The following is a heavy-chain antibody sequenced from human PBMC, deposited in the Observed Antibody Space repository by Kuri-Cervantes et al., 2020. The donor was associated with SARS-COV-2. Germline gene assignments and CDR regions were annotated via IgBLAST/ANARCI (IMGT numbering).Heavy chain of an antibody. Sequence: GGSLRLSCAGSGFTFSSFAMAWVRQAPGKGLEWISDITDEGADTYFADSVKGRFTISRDNSKYSLTLQMSSLRAKDTAIYYCVKCSAASHPCYLDYWGQGTLVTVSS. V-gene: IGHV3-23*01. CDR2: ITDEGADT. CDR1: GFTFSSFA. D-gene: IGHD3-10*02. CDR3: VKCSAASHPCYLDY. J-gene: IGHJ4*03.